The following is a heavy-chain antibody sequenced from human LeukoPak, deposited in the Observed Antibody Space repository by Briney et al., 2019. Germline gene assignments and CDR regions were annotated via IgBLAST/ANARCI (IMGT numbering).Heavy chain of an antibody. V-gene: IGHV4-34*01. Sequence: SETLSLTCAVYGGSFSGYYWSWIRQPPGKGLEWIGEINHSGSTNYNPSLKGRVTISVDTSKNQFSLKLSSVTAADTAVYYCARDAPASGYDYYYYYGMDVWGQGTTVTVSS. D-gene: IGHD5-12*01. CDR2: INHSGST. CDR3: ARDAPASGYDYYYYYGMDV. CDR1: GGSFSGYY. J-gene: IGHJ6*02.